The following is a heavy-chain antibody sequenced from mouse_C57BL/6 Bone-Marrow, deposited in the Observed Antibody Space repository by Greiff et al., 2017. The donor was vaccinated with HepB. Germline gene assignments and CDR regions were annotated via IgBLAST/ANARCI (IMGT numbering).Heavy chain of an antibody. Sequence: VQLKESGPELVKPGASVKMSCKASGYTFTDYNMHWVKQSHGKSLEWIGYINPNNGGTSYNQKFKGKATLTVNKSSSTAYMELRSLTSEDSAVYYCARKVNWDGFAYWGQGTLVTVSA. V-gene: IGHV1-22*01. J-gene: IGHJ3*01. CDR1: GYTFTDYN. D-gene: IGHD4-1*01. CDR3: ARKVNWDGFAY. CDR2: INPNNGGT.